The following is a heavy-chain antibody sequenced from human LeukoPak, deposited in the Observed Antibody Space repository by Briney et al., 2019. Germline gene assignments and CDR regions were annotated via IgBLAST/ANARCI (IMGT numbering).Heavy chain of an antibody. CDR3: ARVTGSSGIYYYYYMDV. V-gene: IGHV3-7*01. J-gene: IGHJ6*03. Sequence: GGSLRLSCAASEFTLRNYWMSWVRQAPGKGLEWVATIKEDGSEKYYVDSVKGRSTISRENAKNSLYLQMNSLRAEDTAVYYCARVTGSSGIYYYYYMDVWGKGTTVTVSS. CDR2: IKEDGSEK. D-gene: IGHD6-13*01. CDR1: EFTLRNYW.